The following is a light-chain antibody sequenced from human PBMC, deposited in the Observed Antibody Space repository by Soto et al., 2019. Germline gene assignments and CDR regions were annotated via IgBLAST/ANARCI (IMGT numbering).Light chain of an antibody. CDR2: SND. CDR1: NSNIGRND. Sequence: QSVLAHPPSASGTPGQRVTISCSGSNSNIGRNDVTWYQQVPGTAPQCLIYSNDQRPSGVPDRISGSRSGTSASLAISGLQSGDEAEYYCAAWDDTLRARVFGGGTKLTVL. CDR3: AAWDDTLRARV. J-gene: IGLJ2*01. V-gene: IGLV1-44*01.